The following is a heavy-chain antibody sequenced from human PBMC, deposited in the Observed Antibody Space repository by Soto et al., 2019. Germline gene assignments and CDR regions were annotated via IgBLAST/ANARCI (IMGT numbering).Heavy chain of an antibody. D-gene: IGHD2-2*02. J-gene: IGHJ4*02. V-gene: IGHV3-15*01. CDR1: GFTFSNTW. CDR2: IKRKTDGETT. CDR3: TSSLTILIDY. Sequence: EVQLVESGGGLVKPGGSLRLSCAASGFTFSNTWMSWVRQAPGKGLEWVGRIKRKTDGETTDYAAPVKGRFSISRDDSKNTLFLQMNSLKTEDTAVYYCTSSLTILIDYWGQGILVTVSS.